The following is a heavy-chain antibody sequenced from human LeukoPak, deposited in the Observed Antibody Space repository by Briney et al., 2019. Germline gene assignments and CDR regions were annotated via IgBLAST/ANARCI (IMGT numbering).Heavy chain of an antibody. CDR2: IYYSGST. D-gene: IGHD6-13*01. V-gene: IGHV4-59*11. Sequence: PSETLSFTCTVSGGSISSHYWSWIRQPPGKGLEWTGYIYYSGSTNYNPSLKSRVTISVDTSKNQFSLKLSPVTAADTAVYYCARVALAAAGTGFDPWGQGTLVTVSS. J-gene: IGHJ5*02. CDR1: GGSISSHY. CDR3: ARVALAAAGTGFDP.